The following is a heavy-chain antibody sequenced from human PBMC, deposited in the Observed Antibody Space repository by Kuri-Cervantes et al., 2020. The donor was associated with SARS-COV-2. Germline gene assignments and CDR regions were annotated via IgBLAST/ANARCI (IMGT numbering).Heavy chain of an antibody. CDR3: ARHEYHARGSRHFDY. V-gene: IGHV4-39*01. Sequence: GSLRLSCTVSGGSISSSSYYWGWIRQPPGKGLEWIGSIDYNGRTCYNSSLKSRVTISIDMSKNTFSLRLASVTAADTAVYYCARHEYHARGSRHFDYWGQGTLVTVSS. J-gene: IGHJ4*02. CDR2: IDYNGRT. CDR1: GGSISSSSYY. D-gene: IGHD2-2*01.